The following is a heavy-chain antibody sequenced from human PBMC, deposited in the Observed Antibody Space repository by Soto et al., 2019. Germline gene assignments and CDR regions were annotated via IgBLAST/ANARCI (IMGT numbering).Heavy chain of an antibody. V-gene: IGHV4-30-2*01. Sequence: SETLSLTCTVSGASITYGAYSWSWIRQTPGKGLEWIGYINHLETTFYNPSFESRLTLSIDRTKNQFSLNLKSMSAADRAVYFCARGGGFDSFDCWGQGILVTVSS. CDR2: INHLETT. CDR3: ARGGGFDSFDC. CDR1: GASITYGAYS. J-gene: IGHJ4*02. D-gene: IGHD3-10*01.